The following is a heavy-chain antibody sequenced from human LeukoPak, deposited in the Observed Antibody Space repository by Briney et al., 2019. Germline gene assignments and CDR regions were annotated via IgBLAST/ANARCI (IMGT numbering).Heavy chain of an antibody. CDR1: GGSISSGSYY. J-gene: IGHJ6*03. Sequence: SETLSLTCTVSGGSISSGSYYWSWIRQPAGKGLEWIGRIYTSGSTNYNPSLKSRVTISVDTSKNQFSLKLSSVTAADTAVYYCARDRDSSSASYYYYMDVWGKGTTVTVSS. D-gene: IGHD6-6*01. CDR2: IYTSGST. CDR3: ARDRDSSSASYYYYMDV. V-gene: IGHV4-61*02.